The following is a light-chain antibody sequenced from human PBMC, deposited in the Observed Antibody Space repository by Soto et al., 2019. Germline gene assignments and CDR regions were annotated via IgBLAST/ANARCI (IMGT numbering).Light chain of an antibody. CDR1: SSDYDL. Sequence: QSALAQPASVSGSPGQTITISCTGVSSDYDLVSWYQHHTGKPPKHLIYEGSKRPSGVSTRFSGSMSGTTASLAISGLQAEDEADYYRSSYSVLFRGGTKLTVL. J-gene: IGLJ2*01. CDR3: SSYSVL. V-gene: IGLV2-14*02. CDR2: EGS.